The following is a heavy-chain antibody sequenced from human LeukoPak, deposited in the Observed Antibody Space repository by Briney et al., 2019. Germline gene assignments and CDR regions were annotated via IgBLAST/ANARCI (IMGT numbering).Heavy chain of an antibody. CDR3: AKDLMGYYDILTGYMGFDY. CDR2: ISGSGGTT. Sequence: PGGSLRLSYSASGFTFSSYVMSWVRQAPGKGLEWVSGISGSGGTTYYADSVKGRFTISRDNSKNTLYLQMNSLRAEDTAVYYCAKDLMGYYDILTGYMGFDYWGQGTLVTVSS. J-gene: IGHJ4*02. V-gene: IGHV3-23*01. D-gene: IGHD3-9*01. CDR1: GFTFSSYV.